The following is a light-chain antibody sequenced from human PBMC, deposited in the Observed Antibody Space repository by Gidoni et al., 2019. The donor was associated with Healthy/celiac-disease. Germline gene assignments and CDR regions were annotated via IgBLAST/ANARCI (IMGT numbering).Light chain of an antibody. CDR1: QSISSW. CDR3: QQYNSYSCT. V-gene: IGKV1-5*03. Sequence: DIQMTQSPSTLSASVGDRVTITCRASQSISSWLAWCQQTPGKAPKLLIYKASSLESGVPSRFSGSGSGTEFTLTISSLQPDDFATYYCQQYNSYSCTFGQGTKLEIK. CDR2: KAS. J-gene: IGKJ2*02.